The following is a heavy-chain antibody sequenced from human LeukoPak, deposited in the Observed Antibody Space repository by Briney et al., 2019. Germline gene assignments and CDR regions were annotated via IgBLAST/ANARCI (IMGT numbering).Heavy chain of an antibody. CDR2: ISSSSSYI. CDR1: GFTFNSYW. J-gene: IGHJ4*02. CDR3: ASHNTGGPGYDFWSGSMSY. Sequence: GGSLRLSCAASGFTFNSYWMSWVRQAPGKGLEWVSSISSSSSYIYYADSVKGRFTISRDNAKNSLYLQMNSLRAEDTAMYYCASHNTGGPGYDFWSGSMSYWGQGTLVTVSS. D-gene: IGHD3-3*01. V-gene: IGHV3-21*01.